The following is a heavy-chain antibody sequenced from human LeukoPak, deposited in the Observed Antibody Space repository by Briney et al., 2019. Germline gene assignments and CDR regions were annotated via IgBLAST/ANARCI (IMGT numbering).Heavy chain of an antibody. CDR1: GYIFTSYG. J-gene: IGHJ4*02. CDR3: ARGLRTLTMVRGVDLGY. CDR2: ISTYNGNT. Sequence: ASVKVSCKASGYIFTSYGISWVRQAPGQGFEWMGWISTYNGNTNYAQKLQGRVTLTTDTSTTTAYMELRSLRSDDTAVYYCARGLRTLTMVRGVDLGYWGQGTLVTVSS. V-gene: IGHV1-18*01. D-gene: IGHD3-10*01.